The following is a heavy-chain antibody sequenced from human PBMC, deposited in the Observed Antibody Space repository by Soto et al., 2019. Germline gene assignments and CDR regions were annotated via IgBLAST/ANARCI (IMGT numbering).Heavy chain of an antibody. D-gene: IGHD3-16*02. Sequence: QVQLVQSGAEVKKPGASVKVSCKASGYTFTSYDINWVRQATGQGLEWMGWMNPNSGNTGYAQKFQGRVTMTRNTSISTAYMELSSLRSEDTAVYYCARGPLYYVYIWGSYRYTDYYFDYWGQGTLVTVSS. J-gene: IGHJ4*02. CDR2: MNPNSGNT. CDR3: ARGPLYYVYIWGSYRYTDYYFDY. CDR1: GYTFTSYD. V-gene: IGHV1-8*01.